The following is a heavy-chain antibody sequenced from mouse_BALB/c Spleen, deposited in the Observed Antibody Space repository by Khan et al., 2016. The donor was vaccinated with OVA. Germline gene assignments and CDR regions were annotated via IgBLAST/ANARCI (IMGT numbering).Heavy chain of an antibody. CDR2: INPSNGYT. CDR3: VRDGAYHRSYGLFAY. V-gene: IGHV1-4*01. Sequence: QVQLQQSGAELARPGASVKMSCKASGYTFTSYTIHWIKQRPGQGLEWIGYINPSNGYTNYNQKFKEQVTLTTDKSSTTAYLQLSSLTYDDSAVNDSVRDGAYHRSYGLFAYWGQGTLVTVSA. CDR1: GYTFTSYT. D-gene: IGHD2-5*01. J-gene: IGHJ3*01.